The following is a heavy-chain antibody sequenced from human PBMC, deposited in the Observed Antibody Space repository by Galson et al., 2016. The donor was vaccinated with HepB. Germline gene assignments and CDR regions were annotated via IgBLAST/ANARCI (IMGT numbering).Heavy chain of an antibody. J-gene: IGHJ4*02. CDR2: ISNDGDHR. CDR1: GFTFNNYA. Sequence: SLRLSCAASGFTFNNYAMHWVRQAPGEGLEWLAVISNDGDHRSYADSVQGRFTISRDSSKNTLYLQMNSLTPEDTALYYCARDHYTGRNQGPDYWGQGTLVTASS. CDR3: ARDHYTGRNQGPDY. D-gene: IGHD2-8*02. V-gene: IGHV3-30*04.